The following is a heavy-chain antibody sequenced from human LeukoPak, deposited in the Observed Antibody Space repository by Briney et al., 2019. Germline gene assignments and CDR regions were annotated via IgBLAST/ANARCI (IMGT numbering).Heavy chain of an antibody. CDR2: INSDGSST. V-gene: IGHV3-74*01. CDR1: GFTFSSYW. D-gene: IGHD3-10*01. CDR3: ARGTVTPDGSGTYY. Sequence: RRSLRLSCAASGFTFSSYWMHWVRQAPGKGLVWVSRINSDGSSTSYADSAKGRFTISRHNAKNTLYLQMNSLRAEDTAVYYCARGTVTPDGSGTYYWGQGTLVTVSS. J-gene: IGHJ4*02.